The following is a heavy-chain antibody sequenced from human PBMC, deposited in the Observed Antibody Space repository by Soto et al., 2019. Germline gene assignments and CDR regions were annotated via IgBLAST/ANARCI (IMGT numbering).Heavy chain of an antibody. Sequence: ASVKVSCKASGYTFTSYYMHWVRQAPGQGLEWMGWISANNGNTNYAQKFQGRVTMTTDTSTSAAYMELRSLRSDDTAVYYCARATNAFFEWSLHDAFDIWGQGTMVPVS. J-gene: IGHJ3*02. V-gene: IGHV1-18*04. D-gene: IGHD3-3*01. CDR3: ARATNAFFEWSLHDAFDI. CDR1: GYTFTSYY. CDR2: ISANNGNT.